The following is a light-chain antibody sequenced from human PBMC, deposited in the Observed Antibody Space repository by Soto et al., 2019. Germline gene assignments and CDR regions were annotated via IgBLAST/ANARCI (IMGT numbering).Light chain of an antibody. CDR3: QQSYSRT. CDR2: AAS. J-gene: IGKJ1*01. Sequence: DIQMTQSPSTLSGSVGDRVTITCRASQNIRSRLAWFQQKPGKAPKVLIYAASTLQSGVPSRFSGSGSETDFTLTISSLQPEDFATYYCQQSYSRTFGQGTKVDIK. V-gene: IGKV1-39*01. CDR1: QNIRSR.